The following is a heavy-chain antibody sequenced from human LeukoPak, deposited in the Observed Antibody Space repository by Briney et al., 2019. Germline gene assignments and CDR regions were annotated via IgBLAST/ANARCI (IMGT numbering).Heavy chain of an antibody. CDR1: GGSISSYY. V-gene: IGHV4-59*12. J-gene: IGHJ4*02. Sequence: SETLSLTCTVSGGSISSYYWSWIRQPPGKGLEWIGYIYYSGSTNYNPSLKSRVTISVDTSKNQFSLKLSSVTAADTAVYYCARGGDYFWSGYYTGNDGYYFDYWGQGTLVTVSS. D-gene: IGHD3-3*01. CDR3: ARGGDYFWSGYYTGNDGYYFDY. CDR2: IYYSGST.